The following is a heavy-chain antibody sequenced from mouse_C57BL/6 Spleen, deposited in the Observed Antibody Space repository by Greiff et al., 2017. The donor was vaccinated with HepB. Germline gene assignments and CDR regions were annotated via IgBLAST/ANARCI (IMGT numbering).Heavy chain of an antibody. J-gene: IGHJ2*01. CDR3: ARQAYYSNYGFDY. CDR1: GFTFSSYG. Sequence: EVMLVESGGDLVKPGGSLKLSCAASGFTFSSYGMSWVRQTPDKRLEWVATISSGGSYTYYPDSVKGRFTISRDNAKNTLYLQMSSLKSEDTAMYYCARQAYYSNYGFDYWGQGTTLTVSS. V-gene: IGHV5-6*02. D-gene: IGHD2-5*01. CDR2: ISSGGSYT.